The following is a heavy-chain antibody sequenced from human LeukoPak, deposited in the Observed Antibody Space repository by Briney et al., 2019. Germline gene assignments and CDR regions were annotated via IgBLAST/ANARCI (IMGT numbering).Heavy chain of an antibody. CDR2: ISGSGGST. Sequence: GGSLRPSCAASGFTFRTYAMSWVRQAPGKGLEWVSGISGSGGSTYYADSVKGRFTISRDNSKNTLYLQMNSLRAEDTAVYYCAKEGDFYDILTDYWGQGTLVTVSS. D-gene: IGHD3-9*01. CDR3: AKEGDFYDILTDY. V-gene: IGHV3-23*01. J-gene: IGHJ4*02. CDR1: GFTFRTYA.